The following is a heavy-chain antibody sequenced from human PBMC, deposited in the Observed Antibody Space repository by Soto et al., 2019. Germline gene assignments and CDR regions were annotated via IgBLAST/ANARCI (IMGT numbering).Heavy chain of an antibody. D-gene: IGHD1-26*01. CDR1: GDTFNFYT. CDR3: ARGVTSGSFPPFDL. CDR2: FNPILSFS. Sequence: SVKVSCKASGDTFNFYTISWVRQAPGLGLEWMGRFNPILSFSNSALKFQGRVTLTADKSTSTAYMVLSSLRSEDTAIYYCARGVTSGSFPPFDLWGQGTLVTVSS. J-gene: IGHJ4*02. V-gene: IGHV1-69*02.